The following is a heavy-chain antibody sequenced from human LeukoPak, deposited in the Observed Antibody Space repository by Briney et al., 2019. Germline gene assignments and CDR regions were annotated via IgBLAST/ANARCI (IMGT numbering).Heavy chain of an antibody. V-gene: IGHV1-2*02. Sequence: ASVKVSCKASGYTFTGYYMHWVRQAPGQGLEWMGWINPNSGGTNYAQEFQGRVTMTRDTSISTAYMELSRLRSDDTAVYYCARVPLGACSSTSCYYGMDVWGQGTTVTVSS. D-gene: IGHD2-2*01. J-gene: IGHJ6*02. CDR3: ARVPLGACSSTSCYYGMDV. CDR2: INPNSGGT. CDR1: GYTFTGYY.